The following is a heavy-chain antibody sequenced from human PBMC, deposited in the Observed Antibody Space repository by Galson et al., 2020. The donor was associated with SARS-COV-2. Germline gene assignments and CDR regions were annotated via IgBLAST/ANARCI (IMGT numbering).Heavy chain of an antibody. Sequence: ASETLSLTCTVSGGSINTNTYYWAWIRQPPGQGLEWIGSIYYSGDTWYNPSLKSRVTVSLDTSKNQFSLHLNSVSAADTAVYYCARREGGYNYFAFGVWGQGTMVAVSS. J-gene: IGHJ3*01. D-gene: IGHD5-12*01. CDR3: ARREGGYNYFAFGV. V-gene: IGHV4-39*07. CDR1: GGSINTNTYY. CDR2: IYYSGDT.